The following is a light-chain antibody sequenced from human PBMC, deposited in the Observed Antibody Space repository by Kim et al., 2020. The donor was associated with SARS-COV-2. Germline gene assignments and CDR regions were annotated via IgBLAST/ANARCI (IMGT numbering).Light chain of an antibody. J-gene: IGKJ1*01. CDR2: GAS. CDR3: QQYNNWWT. V-gene: IGKV3-15*01. CDR1: QSVSSN. Sequence: SVPPGERATPSGRASQSVSSNLAWYQQKPGQAPRVLIYGASTRATGIPARFSGSGSGTEFTLTISSLQSEDFAVYYCQQYNNWWTFGQGTKVEIK.